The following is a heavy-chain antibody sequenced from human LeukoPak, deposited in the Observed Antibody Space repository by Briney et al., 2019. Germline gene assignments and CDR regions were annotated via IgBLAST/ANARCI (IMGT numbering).Heavy chain of an antibody. D-gene: IGHD2-2*01. CDR2: IYYSGST. CDR1: GGSISSYY. Sequence: SETLSLTCTVSGGSISSYYWSWIRQPPGKGLEWIGYIYYSGSTNYNPSLKSRVTISVDTSKNQFSLKLSSVTAADTAVYYCARAGGYCSSTSCYLPDYWGQGTLVTVSS. J-gene: IGHJ4*02. CDR3: ARAGGYCSSTSCYLPDY. V-gene: IGHV4-59*01.